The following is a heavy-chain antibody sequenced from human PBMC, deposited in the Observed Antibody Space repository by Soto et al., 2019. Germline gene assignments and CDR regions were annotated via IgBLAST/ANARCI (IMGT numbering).Heavy chain of an antibody. CDR1: GGSFSGYY. CDR3: ARGGANYYDWRGPHYYYGMDV. D-gene: IGHD3-3*01. CDR2: INHSGST. J-gene: IGHJ6*02. V-gene: IGHV4-34*01. Sequence: PSETLSLTCAVYGGSFSGYYWSWIRQPPGKGLEWIGEINHSGSTNYNPSLKSRVTISVDTSKNQFSLKLSSVTAADTAVYYCARGGANYYDWRGPHYYYGMDVWGQGTTVTVSS.